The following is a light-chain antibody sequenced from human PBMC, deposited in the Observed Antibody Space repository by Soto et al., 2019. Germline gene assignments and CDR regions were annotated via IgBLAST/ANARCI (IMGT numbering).Light chain of an antibody. CDR3: SSYTTSNTRQIV. J-gene: IGLJ1*01. CDR2: DVS. V-gene: IGLV2-14*03. CDR1: SSEVVGYNY. Sequence: QSALNQPASVSGSPGQSITISCTGTSSEVVGYNYVSWYQHHPGKAPKLLIYDVSNRPSGVSNRFSGSKSDNTASLTISGLQPEDEADYYCSSYTTSNTRQIVFGTGTKVTVL.